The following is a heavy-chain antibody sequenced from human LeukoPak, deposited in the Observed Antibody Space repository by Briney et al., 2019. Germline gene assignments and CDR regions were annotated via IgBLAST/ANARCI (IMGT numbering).Heavy chain of an antibody. CDR2: IYPGDSDT. D-gene: IGHD3-22*01. CDR3: ARQVCLSGYYDSSGYYHDY. Sequence: GESLQISCEGSGYSFTSYWIGWVRQMPGKGLEWMGIIYPGDSDTRYSPSFQGQVTISADKSISTAYLQWSSLKASDTAMYYCARQVCLSGYYDSSGYYHDYWGQGTLVTVSS. V-gene: IGHV5-51*01. J-gene: IGHJ4*02. CDR1: GYSFTSYW.